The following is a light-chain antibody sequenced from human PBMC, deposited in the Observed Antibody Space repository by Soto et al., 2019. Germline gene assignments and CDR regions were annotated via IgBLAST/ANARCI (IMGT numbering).Light chain of an antibody. J-gene: IGKJ1*01. CDR2: KAS. CDR1: QTISSW. Sequence: DIRMTQSASSLSASVGDRVTIPWWASQTISSWLAWYQQKQGKAPKLLIYKASTLKSGVPSRFSGSGYGTEFNLTISSLQTDDFATYYCQHYNSYSEAFGQGTKVDIK. CDR3: QHYNSYSEA. V-gene: IGKV1-5*03.